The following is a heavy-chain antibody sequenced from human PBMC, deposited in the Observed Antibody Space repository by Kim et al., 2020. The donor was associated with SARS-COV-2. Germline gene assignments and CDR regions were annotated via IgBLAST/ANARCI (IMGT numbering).Heavy chain of an antibody. Sequence: ASVKVSCKASGYTFTDYYMHWVRQAPGQGLEWMGVISPSGGATSYAQKFQGRVTMTRDTSTSTVYMELSSLRSEDAAVYYCARDVAYTSRRSGPVFWGQGTPVIVSS. J-gene: IGHJ4*02. CDR2: ISPSGGAT. CDR3: ARDVAYTSRRSGPVF. CDR1: GYTFTDYY. V-gene: IGHV1-46*01. D-gene: IGHD2-2*01.